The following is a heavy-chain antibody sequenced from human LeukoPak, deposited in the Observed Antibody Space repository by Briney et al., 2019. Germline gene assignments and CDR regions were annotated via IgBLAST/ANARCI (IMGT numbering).Heavy chain of an antibody. CDR1: GGSISSSSYY. CDR2: IYYSGST. CDR3: ARTQRNYGSGSYGY. D-gene: IGHD3-10*01. Sequence: SETLSLTCTVSGGSISSSSYYWGWIRQPPGKGLEWIGSIYYSGSTYYNPSLKSRVTIYVDTSKNQFSLKLSSVTAADTAVYYCARTQRNYGSGSYGYWGQGTLVTVSS. J-gene: IGHJ4*02. V-gene: IGHV4-39*01.